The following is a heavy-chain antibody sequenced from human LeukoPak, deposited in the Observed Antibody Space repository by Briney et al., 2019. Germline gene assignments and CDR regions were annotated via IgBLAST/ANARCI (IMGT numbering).Heavy chain of an antibody. V-gene: IGHV4-59*08. J-gene: IGHJ5*02. CDR1: GASVSGYY. D-gene: IGHD1-26*01. CDR2: FYSSGTT. CDR3: ARLPEWEPYWFDP. Sequence: RPSETLSLTCAVSGASVSGYYWSWIRQPPGKELEWIGYFYSSGTTNYNPSLNNRVNISVDTSKNQFSLRLTSVTAADTAVYYCARLPEWEPYWFDPWGQGTLVTVSS.